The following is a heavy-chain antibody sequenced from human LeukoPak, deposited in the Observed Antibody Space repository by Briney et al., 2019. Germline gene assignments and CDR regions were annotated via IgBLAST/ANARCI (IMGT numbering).Heavy chain of an antibody. D-gene: IGHD3-10*01. CDR2: INPNIGGT. Sequence: ASVKVSCKASGYTFTGYYMHWVRQAPGQGLEWMGWINPNIGGTNYAQKFQGRVTMTRDTSISTAYMELSRLRADDTAEYYCARDARGSGSLAYYIDYWGQGTLVTVSS. CDR1: GYTFTGYY. V-gene: IGHV1-2*02. J-gene: IGHJ4*02. CDR3: ARDARGSGSLAYYIDY.